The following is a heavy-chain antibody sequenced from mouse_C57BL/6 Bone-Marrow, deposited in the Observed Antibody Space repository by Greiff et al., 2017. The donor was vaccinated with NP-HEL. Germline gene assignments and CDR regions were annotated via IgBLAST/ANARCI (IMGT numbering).Heavy chain of an antibody. CDR3: AYDSNYDLVY. CDR1: GYTFTSYG. V-gene: IGHV1-81*01. CDR2: IYPRSGNT. Sequence: QVQLKESGAELARPGASVKLSCKASGYTFTSYGISWVKQRTGQGLEWIGEIYPRSGNTYYNEKFKGKATLTADKSSSTAYMELRSLTSEDSAVYFCAYDSNYDLVYWGQGTLVTVSA. D-gene: IGHD2-5*01. J-gene: IGHJ3*01.